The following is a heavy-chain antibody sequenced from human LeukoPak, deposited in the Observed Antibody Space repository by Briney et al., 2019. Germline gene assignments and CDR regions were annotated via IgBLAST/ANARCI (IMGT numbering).Heavy chain of an antibody. CDR2: ISASGGNS. Sequence: GGSLRLSCEASGFTFSDSAMSWVRQASGGGLEWVSLISASGGNSYYADSVKGRFTVSRDSSKNTLHLKMNSLRAEATAVYYCARDIELSCWGQGTLVTVSS. V-gene: IGHV3-23*01. D-gene: IGHD1-26*01. CDR3: ARDIELSC. CDR1: GFTFSDSA. J-gene: IGHJ4*02.